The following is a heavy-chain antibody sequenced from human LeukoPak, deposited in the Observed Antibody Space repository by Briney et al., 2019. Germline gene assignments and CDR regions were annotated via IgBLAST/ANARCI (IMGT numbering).Heavy chain of an antibody. CDR2: IYYSGST. J-gene: IGHJ6*03. CDR3: AKSGGYNAGTGYYYYYLDV. D-gene: IGHD6-13*01. Sequence: SETLSLTCTVSGGSISSSSYYWGWIRQPPGKGLEWIGSIYYSGSTYYNPSLKSRVTISVDTSKNQFSLKLSSVTAADTAAYYCAKSGGYNAGTGYYYYYLDVWGKGTTVTVSS. CDR1: GGSISSSSYY. V-gene: IGHV4-39*01.